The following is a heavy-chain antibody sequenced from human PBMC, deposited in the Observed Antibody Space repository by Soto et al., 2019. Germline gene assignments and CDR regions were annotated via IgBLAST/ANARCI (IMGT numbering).Heavy chain of an antibody. D-gene: IGHD5-12*01. V-gene: IGHV3-30*18. CDR1: GFTFSSYG. Sequence: GGSLKLSCAASGFTFSSYGMHWVRQAPGKGLEWVAVISYDGSNKYYADSVKGRFTISRDNSKNTLYLQMNSLRAEDTAVYYCAKNRRGGGYNSGPSDYWGQGTLVTVS. CDR2: ISYDGSNK. CDR3: AKNRRGGGYNSGPSDY. J-gene: IGHJ4*02.